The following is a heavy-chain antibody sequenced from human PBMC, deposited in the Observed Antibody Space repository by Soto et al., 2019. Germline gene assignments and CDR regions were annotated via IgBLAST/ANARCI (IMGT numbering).Heavy chain of an antibody. CDR1: CFSVKNRGVG. Sequence: LTGGFWCFSVKNRGVGVGWIRQPPGKALEWLGFIYWNDDKRYSPSLKSRLTITKDTSKNQVVLTMTNMDPVDTATYYYAPRSDPWGQGTLLTVSS. CDR2: IYWNDDK. J-gene: IGHJ5*02. V-gene: IGHV2-5*01. CDR3: APRSDP.